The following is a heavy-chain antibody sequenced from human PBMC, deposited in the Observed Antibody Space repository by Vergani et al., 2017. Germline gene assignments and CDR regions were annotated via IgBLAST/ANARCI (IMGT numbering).Heavy chain of an antibody. CDR2: ISHDGSNK. D-gene: IGHD1-1*01. Sequence: QVQLVESGGGVVQPGRSLRLSCAASGFTFSSYAMHWVRQAPGKGLEWVAVISHDGSNKYYADSVKGRFTISRDNSKNTLYLQMNSLRAEDTAVYYCAREGTETSYFDYWGQGTLVSVSS. J-gene: IGHJ4*02. V-gene: IGHV3-30*04. CDR3: AREGTETSYFDY. CDR1: GFTFSSYA.